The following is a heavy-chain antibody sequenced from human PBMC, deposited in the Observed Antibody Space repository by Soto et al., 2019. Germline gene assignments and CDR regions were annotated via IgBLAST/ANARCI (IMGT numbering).Heavy chain of an antibody. Sequence: XSVKVSCKASVYSFTSYGIHWVRQAPGQSLEWMGWINAGNGDTKYSRRSQGRVTITRDTFASTAYMHLSSLTSEDTAVYYCARDGAVAGNANFDYWGQGTLVTVSS. CDR1: VYSFTSYG. D-gene: IGHD6-19*01. CDR2: INAGNGDT. J-gene: IGHJ4*02. V-gene: IGHV1-3*01. CDR3: ARDGAVAGNANFDY.